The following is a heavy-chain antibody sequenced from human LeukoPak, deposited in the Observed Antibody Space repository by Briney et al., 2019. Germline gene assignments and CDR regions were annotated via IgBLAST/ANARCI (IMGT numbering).Heavy chain of an antibody. Sequence: GGSLRLSCAASGFTFDDHGMHWVRQPPGKGLEWVSGITWNGGSVGYADSVKGRFTISRDNTKNLLFLYMDSLRAEDTAFYYCAKGEILGGLTGWPSKWGQGTLVTVST. D-gene: IGHD3-9*01. J-gene: IGHJ4*02. CDR1: GFTFDDHG. V-gene: IGHV3-9*01. CDR3: AKGEILGGLTGWPSK. CDR2: ITWNGGSV.